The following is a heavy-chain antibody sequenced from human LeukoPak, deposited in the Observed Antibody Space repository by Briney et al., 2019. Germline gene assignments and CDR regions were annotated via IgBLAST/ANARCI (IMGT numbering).Heavy chain of an antibody. V-gene: IGHV3-33*08. Sequence: GRSLRLSCAASGFTFSSYSMNWVRQAPGKGLEWVAVIWYDGSNKYYADSVKGRFTISRDNSKNTLYLQMNSPRAEDTAVYYCARDGYGDYVFDYWGQGTLVTVSS. CDR3: ARDGYGDYVFDY. CDR1: GFTFSSYS. CDR2: IWYDGSNK. J-gene: IGHJ4*02. D-gene: IGHD4-17*01.